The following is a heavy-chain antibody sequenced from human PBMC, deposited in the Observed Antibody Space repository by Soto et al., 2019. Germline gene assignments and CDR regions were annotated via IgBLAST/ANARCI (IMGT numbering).Heavy chain of an antibody. CDR1: GFTFTSYS. V-gene: IGHV3-21*06. Sequence: GGSLRLSCAASGFTFTSYSMNWVRQAPGKWLEWVSSISSTTNYIYYGDSMKGRFTISRDNAKNSLYLEMNSLRAEDTAVYYCARESEDLTSNFDYWGQGTLDTVSS. CDR3: ARESEDLTSNFDY. CDR2: ISSTTNYI. J-gene: IGHJ4*02.